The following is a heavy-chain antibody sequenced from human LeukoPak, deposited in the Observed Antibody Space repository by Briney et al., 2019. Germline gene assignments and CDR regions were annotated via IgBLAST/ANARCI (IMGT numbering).Heavy chain of an antibody. CDR3: ARAKKSGWYDEAFDY. CDR1: GFTFSSNY. CDR2: IYSGGST. J-gene: IGHJ4*02. Sequence: GGSLRLSCAASGFTFSSNYMSWVRQAPGKGLEGVSGIYSGGSTYYSDSVKGRFTISRDNSKNTLYLQMNSLRAEDTAVYYCARAKKSGWYDEAFDYWGQGTLVTVSS. V-gene: IGHV3-53*01. D-gene: IGHD6-19*01.